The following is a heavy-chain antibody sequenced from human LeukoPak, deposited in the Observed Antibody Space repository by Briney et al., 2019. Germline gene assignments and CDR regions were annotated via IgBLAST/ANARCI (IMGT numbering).Heavy chain of an antibody. CDR2: IYYSGST. Sequence: PSETLSLTCTVSGGSISSYYWSWIRQPPGKGLEWIGYIYYSGSTNYNPSLKSRVTISVDTSKNQFSLKLSSVTAADTAVYYCARHARYYASSGYSFDYWGQGTMV. J-gene: IGHJ4*02. V-gene: IGHV4-59*08. D-gene: IGHD3-22*01. CDR1: GGSISSYY. CDR3: ARHARYYASSGYSFDY.